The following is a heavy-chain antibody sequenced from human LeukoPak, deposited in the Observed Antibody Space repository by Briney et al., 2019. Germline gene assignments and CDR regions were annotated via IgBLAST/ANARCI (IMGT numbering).Heavy chain of an antibody. D-gene: IGHD5-18*01. CDR3: AREVGGYSYGTRNPFDY. Sequence: GASVKVSCKASGYTFTSYDINWLRQATGQGLEWMGWMNPNSGNTGYAQKFQGRVTMTRNTSISTAYMELSSLRSEDTAVYYCAREVGGYSYGTRNPFDYWGQGTLVTVSS. V-gene: IGHV1-8*01. CDR2: MNPNSGNT. CDR1: GYTFTSYD. J-gene: IGHJ4*02.